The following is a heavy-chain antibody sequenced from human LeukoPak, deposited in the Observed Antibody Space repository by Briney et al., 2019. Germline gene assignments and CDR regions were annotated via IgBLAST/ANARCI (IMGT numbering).Heavy chain of an antibody. Sequence: GGSLRLSCTASGFTFGDYAMSWFRQAPGKWLEWVGFIRSKAYGGTTEYAASVKGRFTISRDDSKSIAYLQMNSLKTEDTAVYYCTPTSGNYPNYFQHWGQGTLVTVSS. CDR1: GFTFGDYA. V-gene: IGHV3-49*03. CDR3: TPTSGNYPNYFQH. CDR2: IRSKAYGGTT. D-gene: IGHD3-22*01. J-gene: IGHJ1*01.